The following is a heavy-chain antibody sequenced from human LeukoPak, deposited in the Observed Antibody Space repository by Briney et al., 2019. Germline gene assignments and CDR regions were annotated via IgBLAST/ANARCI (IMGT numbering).Heavy chain of an antibody. CDR1: GCTFSSYA. CDR3: ARTNTAMVSTFDY. Sequence: SVEVSCKASGCTFSSYAISWVRQAPGQGLECMGGIIPIFGTANYAQKFQGRVTITTDESTSTAYMELSSLRSEDTAVYYCARTNTAMVSTFDYWGQGTLVTVSS. J-gene: IGHJ4*02. D-gene: IGHD5-18*01. V-gene: IGHV1-69*05. CDR2: IIPIFGTA.